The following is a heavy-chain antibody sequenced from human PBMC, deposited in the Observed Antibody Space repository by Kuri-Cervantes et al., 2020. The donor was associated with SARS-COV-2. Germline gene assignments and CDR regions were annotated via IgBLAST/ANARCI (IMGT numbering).Heavy chain of an antibody. V-gene: IGHV3-23*01. CDR1: GFTFSSYA. CDR2: ISGSGGST. D-gene: IGHD3-9*01. Sequence: GESLKISCAASGFTFSSYAMSWVRQAPGKGLEWVSAISGSGGSTYYADSVKGRSTISRDNSKNTLYLQMNSLRAEDTAVYYCAKGYYDILTGYYVRIFFLYWGQGTLVTVSS. CDR3: AKGYYDILTGYYVRIFFLY. J-gene: IGHJ4*02.